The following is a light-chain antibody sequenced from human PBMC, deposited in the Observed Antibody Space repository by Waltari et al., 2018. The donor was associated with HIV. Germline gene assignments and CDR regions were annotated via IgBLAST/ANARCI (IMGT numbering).Light chain of an antibody. CDR2: GAS. Sequence: EIVLTQSPGTLSLSPGERATLSCRASQRVSSNYLAWYQQKPGQAPRLLIYGASSRATGIPDRFSGSGSGTDFTLTISRLEPEDFAVYYCQQYGSWTFGQGTKVEIK. CDR3: QQYGSWT. V-gene: IGKV3-20*01. J-gene: IGKJ1*01. CDR1: QRVSSNY.